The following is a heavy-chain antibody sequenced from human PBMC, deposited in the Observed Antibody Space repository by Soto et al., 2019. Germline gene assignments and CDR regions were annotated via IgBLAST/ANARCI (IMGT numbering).Heavy chain of an antibody. D-gene: IGHD3-22*01. V-gene: IGHV1-2*04. Sequence: ASVKVSCKASGYTFTGYYMHWVRQAPGQGLEWMGWINPNSGGTNYAQRFQGWVTMTRDTSISTAYMELSRLRSDDTAVYYCARSRRTYDSSGYLYNWFDPWGQGTLVTVSS. J-gene: IGHJ5*02. CDR3: ARSRRTYDSSGYLYNWFDP. CDR1: GYTFTGYY. CDR2: INPNSGGT.